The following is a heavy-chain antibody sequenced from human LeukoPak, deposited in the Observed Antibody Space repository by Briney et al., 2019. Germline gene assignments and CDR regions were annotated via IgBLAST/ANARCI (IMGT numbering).Heavy chain of an antibody. CDR2: INPNSGGT. Sequence: ASVKVSCKASGYTFTGYYMHWVRQAPGQGLEWMGWINPNSGGTNYAQKFQGRVTMTRDTSTSTVYMELSSLRSEDTAVYYCARVQTRVDWGQGTLVTVSS. CDR1: GYTFTGYY. J-gene: IGHJ4*02. D-gene: IGHD3-3*01. V-gene: IGHV1-2*02. CDR3: ARVQTRVD.